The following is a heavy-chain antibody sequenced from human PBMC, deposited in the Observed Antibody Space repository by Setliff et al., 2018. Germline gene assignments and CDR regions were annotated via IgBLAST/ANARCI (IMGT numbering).Heavy chain of an antibody. D-gene: IGHD3-10*01. CDR1: GASFSDYY. J-gene: IGHJ4*02. CDR3: AASRAYTGAVEEWFLPKTFDF. CDR2: INHSGST. V-gene: IGHV4-34*01. Sequence: SETLSLTCTVYGASFSDYYWGWIRQPPGKGQEWIGEINHSGSTNYNSSLTSRVTISVDTSKNQFSLKLSSVTAADAALYYCAASRAYTGAVEEWFLPKTFDFWGQGSPVTVSS.